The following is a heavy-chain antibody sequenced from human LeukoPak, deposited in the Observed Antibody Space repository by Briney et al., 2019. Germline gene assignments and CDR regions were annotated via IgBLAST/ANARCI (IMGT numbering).Heavy chain of an antibody. Sequence: GESLKISCKASGYSFTSHWIGWVRQMPGKGLEWMGIIYPGDFDTRYSPSFQGQVTISADKSISTAYLQWSSLNASDTAIYYCVRRVGIALAGTNFDSWGQGTLVTVSS. CDR3: VRRVGIALAGTNFDS. D-gene: IGHD6-19*01. CDR2: IYPGDFDT. V-gene: IGHV5-51*01. J-gene: IGHJ4*02. CDR1: GYSFTSHW.